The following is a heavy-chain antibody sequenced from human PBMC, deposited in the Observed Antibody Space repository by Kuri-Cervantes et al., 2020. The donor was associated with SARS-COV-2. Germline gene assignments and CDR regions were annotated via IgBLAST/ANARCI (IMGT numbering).Heavy chain of an antibody. Sequence: ESLKISCAVYGGSFSGYYWSWIRQPPGKGLEWIGEINHSGSTNYNPSLKSRVTISVDTSKNQFSLKLSSVTAADTAVYYCAKDKGIYGDLSHFDYWGQGTLVTVSS. CDR2: INHSGST. CDR3: AKDKGIYGDLSHFDY. CDR1: GGSFSGYY. V-gene: IGHV4-34*01. J-gene: IGHJ4*02. D-gene: IGHD4-17*01.